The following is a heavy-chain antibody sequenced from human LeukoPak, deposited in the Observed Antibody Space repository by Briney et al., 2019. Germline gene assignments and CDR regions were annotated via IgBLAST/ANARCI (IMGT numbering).Heavy chain of an antibody. CDR3: ARDGVDAGIYFDF. Sequence: GSLRLSCAASGFIFNSHWMSWVRQAPGKGLEWVANINQDRSEKYYVDSVKGRFTISRDNAKISLYLQMNSLRAEDTAVYYCARDGVDAGIYFDFWGQGTLVTVSS. CDR2: INQDRSEK. J-gene: IGHJ4*02. D-gene: IGHD2-15*01. CDR1: GFIFNSHW. V-gene: IGHV3-7*01.